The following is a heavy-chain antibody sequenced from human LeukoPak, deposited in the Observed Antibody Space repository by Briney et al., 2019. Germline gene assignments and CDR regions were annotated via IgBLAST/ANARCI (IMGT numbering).Heavy chain of an antibody. CDR2: IIPIFGTA. Sequence: PGASVKVSCKASGGTFSSYAISWVRQAPGQGLELMGGIIPIFGTANYAQKFQGRVTITADESTSTAYMELSSLRSEDTAVYYCARDNAGGYSYGYYGMDVWGQGTTVTVSS. J-gene: IGHJ6*02. V-gene: IGHV1-69*13. CDR3: ARDNAGGYSYGYYGMDV. D-gene: IGHD5-18*01. CDR1: GGTFSSYA.